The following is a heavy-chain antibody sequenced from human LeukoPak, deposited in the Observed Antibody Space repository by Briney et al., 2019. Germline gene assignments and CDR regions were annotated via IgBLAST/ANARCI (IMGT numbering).Heavy chain of an antibody. CDR2: INHSGST. D-gene: IGHD6-6*01. CDR3: ARIRIAARPRPNWFDP. J-gene: IGHJ5*02. V-gene: IGHV4-34*01. CDR1: GGPFSGYY. Sequence: SETLSLTCAVYGGPFSGYYWSWIRQPPGKGLEWIGEINHSGSTNYNPSLKSRVTISVDTSKNQFSLKLSSVTAADTAVYYCARIRIAARPRPNWFDPWGQGTLVTVSS.